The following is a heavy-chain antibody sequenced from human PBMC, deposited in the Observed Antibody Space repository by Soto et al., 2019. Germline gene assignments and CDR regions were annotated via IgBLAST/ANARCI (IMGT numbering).Heavy chain of an antibody. D-gene: IGHD6-13*01. Sequence: GGSLRLSCAASGFTFSSYSMNWVRQAPGKGLEWVSSIISSSSYIYYADSVKGRFTISRDNAKNSLYLQMNSLRAEDTAVYYCARDRWIGIAAAGTPLSWGQGTLVTVSS. V-gene: IGHV3-21*01. J-gene: IGHJ4*02. CDR2: IISSSSYI. CDR1: GFTFSSYS. CDR3: ARDRWIGIAAAGTPLS.